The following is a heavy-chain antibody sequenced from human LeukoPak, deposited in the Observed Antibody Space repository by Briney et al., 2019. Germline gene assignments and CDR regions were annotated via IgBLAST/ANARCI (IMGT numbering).Heavy chain of an antibody. Sequence: GGSLRLSCAASGFTFSSYWMSWVRQAPGKGLEWVANIKQDGSEKYYVDSVKGRFTISRDNAKNSLYLQMNSLRAEDTAVYYCARDYPQVTGYSSGWYWFDPWGQGTLVTVFS. CDR1: GFTFSSYW. V-gene: IGHV3-7*05. J-gene: IGHJ5*02. CDR2: IKQDGSEK. CDR3: ARDYPQVTGYSSGWYWFDP. D-gene: IGHD6-19*01.